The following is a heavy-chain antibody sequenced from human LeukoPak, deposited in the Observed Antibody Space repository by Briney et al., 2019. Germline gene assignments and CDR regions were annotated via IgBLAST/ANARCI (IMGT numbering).Heavy chain of an antibody. Sequence: PSETLSLTCTVSGGSISSGTYYWGWIRQPPGKGLEWIGSIYYSGSTYYNPSLKSRVTISVDTSKNQFSLKLSSVTAADTAVYYCARANLPEEWLVRGGAFDIWGQGTMVTVSS. CDR2: IYYSGST. CDR3: ARANLPEEWLVRGGAFDI. V-gene: IGHV4-39*07. J-gene: IGHJ3*02. CDR1: GGSISSGTYY. D-gene: IGHD6-19*01.